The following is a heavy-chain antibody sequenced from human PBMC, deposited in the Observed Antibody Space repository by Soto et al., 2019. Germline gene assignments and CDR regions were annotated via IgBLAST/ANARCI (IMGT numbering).Heavy chain of an antibody. D-gene: IGHD6-6*01. V-gene: IGHV1-69*10. CDR3: ASSPEEDGGEEAARHFDY. Sequence: ASVKVSCKASGGTFSSYAISWVRQAPGQGLEWMGGIIPIFGIANYAQKFQGRVTITADKSTSTAYMELSSLRSEDTAVYYCASSPEEDGGEEAARHFDYWGQGTLVTVSS. CDR2: IIPIFGIA. CDR1: GGTFSSYA. J-gene: IGHJ4*02.